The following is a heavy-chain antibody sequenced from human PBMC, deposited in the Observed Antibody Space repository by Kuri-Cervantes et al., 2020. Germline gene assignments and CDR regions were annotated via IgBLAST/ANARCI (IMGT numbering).Heavy chain of an antibody. CDR1: GFTFSSYA. J-gene: IGHJ4*02. D-gene: IGHD3-22*01. V-gene: IGHV3-30-3*01. CDR2: ISYDGSNK. Sequence: GGSLRLPCAASGFTFSSYAMHWVRQAPGKGLEWVAVISYDGSNKYYADSVKGRFTISRDNSKNTLYLQMNSLRAEDTAVYYCARDWYKDSSAPDGYWGQGTLVTVSS. CDR3: ARDWYKDSSAPDGY.